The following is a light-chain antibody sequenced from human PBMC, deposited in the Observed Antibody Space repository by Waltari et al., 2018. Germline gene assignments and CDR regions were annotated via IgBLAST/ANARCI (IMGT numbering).Light chain of an antibody. J-gene: IGLJ2*01. V-gene: IGLV1-47*01. Sequence: QSELTQPPPASGTPGQGVTISCSGSLPNIRTHYVYWYQQLPGTAPKLLIYLTHQRPSGVPDRFSASKSGTSASLAISGLRFEDEADYYCATRDEGPTVVFGGGTKLTVL. CDR2: LTH. CDR3: ATRDEGPTVV. CDR1: LPNIRTHY.